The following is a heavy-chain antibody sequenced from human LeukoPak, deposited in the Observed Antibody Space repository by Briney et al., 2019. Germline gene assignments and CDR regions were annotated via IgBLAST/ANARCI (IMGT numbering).Heavy chain of an antibody. V-gene: IGHV1-69*13. CDR1: GGTFSSYA. J-gene: IGHJ4*02. D-gene: IGHD4-17*01. CDR3: AREYSGYDSPARDTDDYGDYVPRRHHCYFDY. Sequence: AASVKVSCKASGGTFSSYAISWVRQAPGQGLEWMGGIIPIFGTANYAQKFQGRVTITADESTSTAYMELSSLRSEDTAVYYCAREYSGYDSPARDTDDYGDYVPRRHHCYFDYWGQGTLVTVSS. CDR2: IIPIFGTA.